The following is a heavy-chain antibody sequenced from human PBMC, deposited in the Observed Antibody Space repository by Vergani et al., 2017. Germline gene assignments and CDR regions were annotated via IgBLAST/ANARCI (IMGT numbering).Heavy chain of an antibody. J-gene: IGHJ6*03. CDR1: RRSISSYY. D-gene: IGHD2-2*01. CDR2: IYYSGST. CDR3: ASSTSPYYYYYMDV. V-gene: IGHV4-59*01. Sequence: QVQLQESGPGLVKPSETLSLTSTVSRRSISSYYSTWLRQPPGKGLECIGYIYYSGSTNYNPSLKSRVTISVDTSKNQFSLKLSSVTAADTAVYYCASSTSPYYYYYMDVWGKGTTVTVSS.